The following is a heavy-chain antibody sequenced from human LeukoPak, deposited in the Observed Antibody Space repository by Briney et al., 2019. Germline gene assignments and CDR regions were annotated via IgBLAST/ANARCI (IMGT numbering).Heavy chain of an antibody. Sequence: GGSLRLSCAASGFTFSSYWMSLVRQAPGKGLEWVGNIKQDGSERYYVDSVKGRFTISRDNAKNSLYLQMNSLRAEDTAVYYCARDPRITMVRGVDDYWGQGTLVTVSS. V-gene: IGHV3-7*01. J-gene: IGHJ4*02. CDR3: ARDPRITMVRGVDDY. CDR1: GFTFSSYW. D-gene: IGHD3-10*01. CDR2: IKQDGSER.